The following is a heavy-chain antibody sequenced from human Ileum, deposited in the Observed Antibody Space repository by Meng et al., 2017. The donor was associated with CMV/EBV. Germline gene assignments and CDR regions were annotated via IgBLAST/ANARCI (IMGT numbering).Heavy chain of an antibody. J-gene: IGHJ4*02. CDR1: GYTFTGNY. CDR3: ARRERISSGLEY. CDR2: IDPNTGGT. V-gene: IGHV1-2*02. Sequence: VRLVQSGAEVKKPWTSVNVSCKAPGYTFTGNYIYWVRQAPGQGLEWMGWIDPNTGGTKYIQKFQGRVTMTGDTSISTAYMELSGLRFDDTAVYYCARRERISSGLEYWGQGTLVTVSS. D-gene: IGHD6-6*01.